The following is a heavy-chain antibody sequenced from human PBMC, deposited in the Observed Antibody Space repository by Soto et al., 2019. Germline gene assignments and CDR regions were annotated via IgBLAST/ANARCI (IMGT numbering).Heavy chain of an antibody. J-gene: IGHJ6*02. Sequence: QLQLQESGPGLVKPSETLSLTCTVSGGSISSDSYYWGWIRQPPGKGLEWIGSIYTSGSTNYNPSLKSRVTMSVDTSKNQFSLKLSSVTAADTAVYYCARAKVPIVSGGSGYYYYYGMDVWGQGTTVTVSS. CDR1: GGSISSDSYY. D-gene: IGHD2-15*01. CDR2: IYTSGST. V-gene: IGHV4-39*07. CDR3: ARAKVPIVSGGSGYYYYYGMDV.